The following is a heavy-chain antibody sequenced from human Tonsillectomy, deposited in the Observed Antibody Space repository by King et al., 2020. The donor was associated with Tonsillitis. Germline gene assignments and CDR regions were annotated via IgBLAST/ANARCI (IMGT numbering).Heavy chain of an antibody. Sequence: HVQLVESGGGVVQPGRSLRLSCAASGFTFSSYAMHWVRQAPGKGLEWVAVISYDGRNKYYADSVKGRFTISRDNSKNTLYLQMNSLRAEDTAVYYCAREDLGYCSSTRCYASNYYYGMDVWGQGTTVTVSS. CDR1: GFTFSSYA. CDR3: AREDLGYCSSTRCYASNYYYGMDV. CDR2: ISYDGRNK. D-gene: IGHD2-2*01. V-gene: IGHV3-30*04. J-gene: IGHJ6*02.